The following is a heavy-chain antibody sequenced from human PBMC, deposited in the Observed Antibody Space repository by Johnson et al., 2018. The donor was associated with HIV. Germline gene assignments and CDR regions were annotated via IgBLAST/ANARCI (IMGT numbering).Heavy chain of an antibody. CDR3: AKGDLGGWGGDAFDI. CDR2: ISSNGGST. J-gene: IGHJ3*02. D-gene: IGHD3-16*01. V-gene: IGHV3-64*01. CDR1: GFTFSNYA. Sequence: VQLVESGGGVVQPGRSLRLSCAASGFTFSNYAMHWVRQAPGKGLEYVSAISSNGGSTYYANSVKGRFTISRDNSKNTLYLQRGSLRAEDMAVYYCAKGDLGGWGGDAFDIWGQGTMVTVSS.